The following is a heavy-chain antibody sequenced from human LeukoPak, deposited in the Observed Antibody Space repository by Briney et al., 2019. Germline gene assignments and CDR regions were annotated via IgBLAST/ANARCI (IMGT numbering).Heavy chain of an antibody. CDR2: IIPIFGTA. V-gene: IGHV1-69*05. J-gene: IGHJ5*02. D-gene: IGHD3-3*01. Sequence: ASVKVSCKASGGTFISYAISWVRQAPGQGLEWMGGIIPIFGTANYAQKFQGRVTITRDTSASTAYMELSSLRSEDTAVYYCARAAVPKLRFLEWINWFDPWGQGTLVTVSS. CDR1: GGTFISYA. CDR3: ARAAVPKLRFLEWINWFDP.